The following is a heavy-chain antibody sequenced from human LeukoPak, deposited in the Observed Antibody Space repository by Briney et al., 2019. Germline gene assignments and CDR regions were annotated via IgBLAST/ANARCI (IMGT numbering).Heavy chain of an antibody. CDR1: GFTFSSYS. D-gene: IGHD3-10*01. CDR3: ASLDGSGSYSGNYYYGMDV. Sequence: PGGSLRLSCAASGFTFSSYSMNWVRQAPGKGPEWVSSISSSSSYIYYADSVKGRFTISRDNAKNSLYLQMNSLRAEDTAVYYCASLDGSGSYSGNYYYGMDVWGQGTTVTVSS. J-gene: IGHJ6*02. CDR2: ISSSSSYI. V-gene: IGHV3-21*04.